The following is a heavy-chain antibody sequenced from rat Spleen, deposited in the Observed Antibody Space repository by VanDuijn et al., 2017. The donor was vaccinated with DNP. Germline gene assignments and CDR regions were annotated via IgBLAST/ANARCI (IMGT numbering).Heavy chain of an antibody. CDR1: GFTFNNYW. J-gene: IGHJ2*01. D-gene: IGHD1-1*01. Sequence: EVQLVESGGGLVQPGRSLNLSCVASGFTFNNYWMTWIRQVPGKGLEWVASITSSDANPYYPDSVKGRFTISRDNAKNTLYLQMNSLRSEDTATYYCARQRWYYSGEGMDYWGQGVMVTVSS. CDR3: ARQRWYYSGEGMDY. V-gene: IGHV5-31*01. CDR2: ITSSDANP.